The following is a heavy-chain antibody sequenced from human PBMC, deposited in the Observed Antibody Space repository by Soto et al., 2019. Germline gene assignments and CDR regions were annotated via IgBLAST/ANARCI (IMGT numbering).Heavy chain of an antibody. CDR3: ARGGSWGPDF. CDR2: IKHDGSET. CDR1: GFTFSDFW. J-gene: IGHJ4*02. D-gene: IGHD2-15*01. Sequence: EVQVVESGGDLVQPGGSLRLSCVVSGFTFSDFWMSWVRQAQGKGLDWVANIKHDGSETYYVGSVEGRFTISRDNTKDSLYLQMNSLRAEDTAVYYCARGGSWGPDFWGQGTLVTVSS. V-gene: IGHV3-7*01.